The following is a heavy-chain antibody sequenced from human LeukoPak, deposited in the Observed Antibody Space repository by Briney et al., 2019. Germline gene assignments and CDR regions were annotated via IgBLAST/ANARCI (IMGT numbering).Heavy chain of an antibody. D-gene: IGHD5-24*01. Sequence: PSETLSLTCTVSGGSVSSDSYYWNWIRQPPGKTLEWIAYIYYSGSTNYSPSLRSRATISLDTSKNRLFLKLSAVTAADTAVYYCARYRRDGYNSLDSWGQGTLVTVSS. CDR2: IYYSGST. V-gene: IGHV4-61*01. J-gene: IGHJ4*02. CDR1: GGSVSSDSYY. CDR3: ARYRRDGYNSLDS.